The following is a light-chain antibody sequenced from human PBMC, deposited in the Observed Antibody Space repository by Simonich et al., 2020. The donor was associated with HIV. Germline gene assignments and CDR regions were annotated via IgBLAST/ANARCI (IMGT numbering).Light chain of an antibody. Sequence: EIVLTQSPGTLSLSPGERATLSCRASQSVSSSYLAWYQQKPGLAPRLLIYDASSRATVIPDRFSGSGSGTDFTLTISRLEPEDFAVYYCQQSPGTFGPGTKVDIK. V-gene: IGKV3D-20*01. CDR2: DAS. CDR3: QQSPGT. CDR1: QSVSSSY. J-gene: IGKJ3*01.